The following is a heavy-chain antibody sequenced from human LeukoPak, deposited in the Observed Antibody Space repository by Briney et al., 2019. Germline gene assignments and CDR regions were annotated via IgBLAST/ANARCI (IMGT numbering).Heavy chain of an antibody. Sequence: GGTLRLSSAASGFTFSSHGMNWVRQAPGKGLEWVSGISPSGGITYYTDSVKGRFITSRDNSKNTQSLQMNSLRAEDTAVYYCAKDDDWGRYKHWGQGTLVTVSS. D-gene: IGHD3-16*01. CDR1: GFTFSSHG. J-gene: IGHJ1*01. CDR2: ISPSGGIT. CDR3: AKDDDWGRYKH. V-gene: IGHV3-23*01.